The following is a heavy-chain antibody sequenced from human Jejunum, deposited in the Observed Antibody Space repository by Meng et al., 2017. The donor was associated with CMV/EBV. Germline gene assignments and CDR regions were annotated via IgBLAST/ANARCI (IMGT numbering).Heavy chain of an antibody. Sequence: VGSLSLSCAASGFTFSSYGMYWVRQAPGKGLEWVSTISGSGGSTDYADSVKGRFTITRDNSKNTLYLQLNNVRAEDTAVYYCARKAGVNYAQHWGQGTLVTVSS. CDR1: GFTFSSYG. V-gene: IGHV3-23*01. J-gene: IGHJ1*01. CDR3: ARKAGVNYAQH. D-gene: IGHD4-23*01. CDR2: ISGSGGST.